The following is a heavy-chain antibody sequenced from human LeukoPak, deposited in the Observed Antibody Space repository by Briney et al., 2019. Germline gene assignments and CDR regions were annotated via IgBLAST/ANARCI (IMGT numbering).Heavy chain of an antibody. CDR2: IYTSGST. CDR1: GGSISSYY. Sequence: SETLSLTCTVSGGSISSYYRSWIRQPAGKGLEWIGRIYTSGSTNYNPSLKSRVTMSVDTSKNQFSLKLSSVTAADTAVCYCARSGAANPDPFDYWGQGTLVTVSS. CDR3: ARSGAANPDPFDY. V-gene: IGHV4-4*07. J-gene: IGHJ4*02. D-gene: IGHD7-27*01.